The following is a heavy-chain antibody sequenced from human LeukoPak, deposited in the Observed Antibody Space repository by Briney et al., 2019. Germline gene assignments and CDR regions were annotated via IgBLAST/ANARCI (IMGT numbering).Heavy chain of an antibody. J-gene: IGHJ4*02. Sequence: SETLSLTCAVYGGSFSGYYWSWIRQPPGKGLEWIGYIYYSGSTNYNPSLKSRVTISVDTSKNQFSLKLSSVTAADTAVYYCAREYSGNGWYPLDYWGQGTLVTVSS. CDR3: AREYSGNGWYPLDY. CDR1: GGSFSGYY. V-gene: IGHV4-59*01. CDR2: IYYSGST. D-gene: IGHD6-19*01.